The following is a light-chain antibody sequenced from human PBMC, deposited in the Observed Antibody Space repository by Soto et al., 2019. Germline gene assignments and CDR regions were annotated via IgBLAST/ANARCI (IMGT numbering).Light chain of an antibody. Sequence: DIQMTQSPSSLSASVGDRVTITCRASQGISSSLDWYQHKPGKVPELLIYAASTLHSGVPSRFSGSGSGTDFTLTISSLQPEDVATYYCQEYYSPPFTFCPGTKVNFK. CDR1: QGISSS. J-gene: IGKJ3*01. V-gene: IGKV1-27*01. CDR2: AAS. CDR3: QEYYSPPFT.